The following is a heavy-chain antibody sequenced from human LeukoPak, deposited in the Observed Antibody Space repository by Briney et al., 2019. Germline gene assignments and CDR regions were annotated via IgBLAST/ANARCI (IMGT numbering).Heavy chain of an antibody. CDR3: ARTVNYDFWSGYGSEFDY. J-gene: IGHJ4*02. V-gene: IGHV3-21*04. D-gene: IGHD3-3*01. Sequence: GGSLRLSCAASGFTFSSYGMNWVRQAPGKGLEWVSSISSSSSYIYYADLVKGRFTISRDNTKNSLYLQMNSLRAEDTAVYYCARTVNYDFWSGYGSEFDYWGQGTLVTVSS. CDR2: ISSSSSYI. CDR1: GFTFSSYG.